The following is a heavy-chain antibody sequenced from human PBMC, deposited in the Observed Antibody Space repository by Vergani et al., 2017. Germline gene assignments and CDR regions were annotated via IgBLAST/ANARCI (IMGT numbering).Heavy chain of an antibody. Sequence: QVQLQESGPGLVKPSQTLSLICSVSGDSISSGVYYWNWIRQHPGKGLECIGYIYSTGSTHHNPSLRRRINMSVDTSKNQFSLKLNSVTAADTAMYYCARMGGYDEGDAFRIGYFDSWGPGILVTVSS. CDR1: GDSISSGVYY. V-gene: IGHV4-31*03. CDR2: IYSTGST. D-gene: IGHD3-22*01. J-gene: IGHJ4*02. CDR3: ARMGGYDEGDAFRIGYFDS.